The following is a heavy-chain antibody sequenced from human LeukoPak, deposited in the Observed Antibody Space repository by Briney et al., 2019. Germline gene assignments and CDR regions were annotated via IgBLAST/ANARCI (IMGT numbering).Heavy chain of an antibody. Sequence: ASVKVSCKASGGTFSSYAISWVRQAPGQGLEWMGGIIPIFGTANYAQKFQGRVTITADESTSTAYMELSSLRSEDTAVYYCAGYYGDFAEFDYWGQGTLVTVPS. CDR2: IIPIFGTA. CDR1: GGTFSSYA. CDR3: AGYYGDFAEFDY. J-gene: IGHJ4*02. D-gene: IGHD4-17*01. V-gene: IGHV1-69*01.